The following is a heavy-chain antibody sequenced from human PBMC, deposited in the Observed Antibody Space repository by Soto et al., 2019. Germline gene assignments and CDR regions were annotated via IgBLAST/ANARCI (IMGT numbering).Heavy chain of an antibody. V-gene: IGHV1-69*13. CDR1: GGTISSYA. Sequence: GASVKVSCKASGGTISSYAISWLRQAPGQRFEWMGGIIPIFATPIYAQKFEGRVTITADESTNTAYLEVTGLRSDDTAVYYCARDRVKSWVRGVITTTPTNTMDVWGQGTTVTVSS. D-gene: IGHD3-10*01. CDR2: IIPIFATP. CDR3: ARDRVKSWVRGVITTTPTNTMDV. J-gene: IGHJ6*02.